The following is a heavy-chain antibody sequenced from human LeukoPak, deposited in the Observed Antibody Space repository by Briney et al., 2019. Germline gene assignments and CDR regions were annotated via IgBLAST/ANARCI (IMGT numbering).Heavy chain of an antibody. V-gene: IGHV4-34*01. CDR3: ARGLVGFDP. Sequence: SETLSLTCAVYGGSFSGYYWSWIRQPPGKGLEWIGEINHSGSTNYNPSLKSRVTISVDTSKNQFSLKLSSVTAADTAVYYCARGLVGFDPWGQGTLVTVSS. J-gene: IGHJ5*02. CDR1: GGSFSGYY. CDR2: INHSGST. D-gene: IGHD3-16*02.